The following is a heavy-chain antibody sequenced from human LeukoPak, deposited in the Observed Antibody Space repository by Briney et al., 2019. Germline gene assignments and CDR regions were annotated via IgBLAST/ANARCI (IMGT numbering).Heavy chain of an antibody. Sequence: SETPSLTCTVSGGSISSSSYYWGWIRQPPGKGLEWIGSIYYSGSTYYNPSLKSRVTISVDTSKNQFSLKLSSVTAADTAVYYCARVSGDIVVVPAAIVFDYWGQGTLVTVSS. CDR3: ARVSGDIVVVPAAIVFDY. CDR1: GGSISSSSYY. V-gene: IGHV4-39*07. J-gene: IGHJ4*02. D-gene: IGHD2-2*01. CDR2: IYYSGST.